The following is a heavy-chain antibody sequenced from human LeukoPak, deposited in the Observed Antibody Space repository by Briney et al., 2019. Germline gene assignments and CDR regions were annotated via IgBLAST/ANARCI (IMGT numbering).Heavy chain of an antibody. V-gene: IGHV3-30*02. CDR1: GFTFSSYG. CDR3: ASYCSSTSCYGGNFDY. D-gene: IGHD2-2*01. Sequence: GGSLRLSCAASGFTFSSYGMHWVRQAPGKGLEWVAFIRYDGSNKYYADSAKGRFTISRDNSKNTLYLQMNSLRAEDTAVYYCASYCSSTSCYGGNFDYWGQGTLVTVSS. CDR2: IRYDGSNK. J-gene: IGHJ4*02.